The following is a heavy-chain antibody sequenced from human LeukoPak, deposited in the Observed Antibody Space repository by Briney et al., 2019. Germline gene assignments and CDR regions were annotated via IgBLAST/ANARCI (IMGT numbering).Heavy chain of an antibody. D-gene: IGHD2-2*03. V-gene: IGHV4-39*01. CDR2: IYYSGST. Sequence: SETLSLTCTVSGDSISSSSYYWGWIRQPPGKGLEWIGTIYYSGSTYYNPSLKSRVSIFVDMSKNQFSLKLSSVTAADTAVYYCARIGYCSSTSCSDAFDIWGQGTMVTVSS. CDR1: GDSISSSSYY. J-gene: IGHJ3*02. CDR3: ARIGYCSSTSCSDAFDI.